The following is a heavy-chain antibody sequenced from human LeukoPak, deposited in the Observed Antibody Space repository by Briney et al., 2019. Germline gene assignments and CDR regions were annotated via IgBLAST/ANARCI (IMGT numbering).Heavy chain of an antibody. CDR2: INPNSGGT. V-gene: IGHV1-2*02. Sequence: VASVKVSCKASGYTFTGYYMHWVRQAPGQGLEWMGWINPNSGGTNYAQKFQGRVTMTRDTSISTAYMELSSLRSEDTAVYYCARDQDYYDSSGYPIRKGMDVWGQGTTVTVSS. D-gene: IGHD3-22*01. CDR1: GYTFTGYY. J-gene: IGHJ6*02. CDR3: ARDQDYYDSSGYPIRKGMDV.